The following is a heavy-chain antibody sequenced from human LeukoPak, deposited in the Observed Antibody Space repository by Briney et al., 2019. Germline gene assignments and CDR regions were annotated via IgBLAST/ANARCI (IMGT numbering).Heavy chain of an antibody. CDR2: IYHSGST. D-gene: IGHD2-2*01. CDR1: GYSISSGYY. CDR3: ARHDSQLLWLFDY. J-gene: IGHJ4*02. Sequence: PSETLSLTCAVSGYSISSGYYWGWIRQPPGKGLEWIGSIYHSGSTYYNPSLKSRVTISVDTSKNQFSLKLSSVTAADTAVYYCARHDSQLLWLFDYWGQGTLVTVSS. V-gene: IGHV4-38-2*01.